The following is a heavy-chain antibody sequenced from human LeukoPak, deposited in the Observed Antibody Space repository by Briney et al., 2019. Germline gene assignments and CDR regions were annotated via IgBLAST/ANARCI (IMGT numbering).Heavy chain of an antibody. V-gene: IGHV4-30-4*02. CDR1: GGSISSGDYY. J-gene: IGHJ6*03. CDR2: IYYSGST. D-gene: IGHD2-15*01. CDR3: ARVQNCSGGSCPPMAFYYYYMDV. Sequence: SETLSLTCTVSGGSISSGDYYWSWIRQPPGKGLEWIGYIYYSGSTYYNPSLKSRVTISVDTSKNQFSLKLSSVTAADTAVYYCARVQNCSGGSCPPMAFYYYYMDVWGKGTTVTVSS.